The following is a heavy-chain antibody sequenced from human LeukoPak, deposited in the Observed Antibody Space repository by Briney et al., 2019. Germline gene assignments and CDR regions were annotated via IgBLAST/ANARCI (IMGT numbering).Heavy chain of an antibody. V-gene: IGHV3-20*04. CDR3: ARAKACSSTTCPSDI. CDR2: INWNSGNT. Sequence: GGSVRLSCAASGLTFHDYGMSWLRQVPGKGLEWVSRINWNSGNTAYADSVKGRFTISRDNAKNPLYLQINDLRAEDTALYYCARAKACSSTTCPSDIWGLGTMVTVSS. D-gene: IGHD2-2*01. CDR1: GLTFHDYG. J-gene: IGHJ3*02.